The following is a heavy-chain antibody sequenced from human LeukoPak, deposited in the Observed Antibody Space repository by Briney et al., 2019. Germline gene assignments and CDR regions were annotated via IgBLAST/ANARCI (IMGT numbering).Heavy chain of an antibody. CDR1: GGSFSGYY. Sequence: ETLSLTCAVYGGSFSGYYWSWIRQPPGKGLEWIGEINHSGSTNYNPSLKSRVTISVDTSKNQFSLKLSSVTAADTAVYYCARRGYYGSGSYYNDYWGQGTLVTVSS. CDR3: ARRGYYGSGSYYNDY. CDR2: INHSGST. V-gene: IGHV4-34*01. J-gene: IGHJ4*02. D-gene: IGHD3-10*01.